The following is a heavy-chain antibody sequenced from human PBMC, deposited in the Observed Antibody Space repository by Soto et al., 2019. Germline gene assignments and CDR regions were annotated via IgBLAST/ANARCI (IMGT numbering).Heavy chain of an antibody. J-gene: IGHJ6*02. D-gene: IGHD3-22*01. Sequence: GASVKVSCKASGYTVTGCYMQWVRQAPGQGLEWMGWISPNSGGTHHAQECQHRLTMTRDTAITTAYMELSRLRYDDTAVYYCATKYYDDSSGYSAYDAMDVWGQGTTVTVSS. CDR1: GYTVTGCY. CDR2: ISPNSGGT. CDR3: ATKYYDDSSGYSAYDAMDV. V-gene: IGHV1-2*02.